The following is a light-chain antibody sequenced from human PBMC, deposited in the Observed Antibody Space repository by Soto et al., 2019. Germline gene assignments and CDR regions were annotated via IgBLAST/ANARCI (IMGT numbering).Light chain of an antibody. J-gene: IGKJ4*01. CDR2: GAS. CDR3: QQYGSSPLT. CDR1: ESVSGSY. V-gene: IGKV3-20*01. Sequence: EILLTQSPGTLSLSPGERGTLSCRASESVSGSYVAWYQQKPGQAPMLLIYGASTRATGTPDRFSGSGSGTQFTLTISRLEPEDFAVYFCQQYGSSPLTFGGGTKVEIE.